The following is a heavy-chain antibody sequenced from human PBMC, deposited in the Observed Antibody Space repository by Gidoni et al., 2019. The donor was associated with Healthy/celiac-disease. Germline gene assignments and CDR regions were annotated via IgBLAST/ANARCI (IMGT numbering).Heavy chain of an antibody. V-gene: IGHV4-34*01. Sequence: QVQLQQWGAGLLKPSETLSLTCAVYGGSFSGYYWSWIRQPPGKGLEWIGEINHSGSTNYNPSLKSRVTISVDTSKNQFSLKLSSVTAADTAVYYCASRRVFDSSHPHVYRGDYWGQGTLVTVSS. CDR3: ASRRVFDSSHPHVYRGDY. CDR2: INHSGST. D-gene: IGHD3-22*01. CDR1: GGSFSGYY. J-gene: IGHJ4*02.